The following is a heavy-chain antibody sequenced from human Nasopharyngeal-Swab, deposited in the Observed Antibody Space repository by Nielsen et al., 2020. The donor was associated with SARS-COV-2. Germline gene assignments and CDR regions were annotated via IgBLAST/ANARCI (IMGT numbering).Heavy chain of an antibody. CDR3: ARDGLDYDFWSAYFMDV. D-gene: IGHD3-3*01. CDR2: IYSGGDT. J-gene: IGHJ6*02. Sequence: VRQMPGKGLEWVSTIYSGGDTYYADSVRGRFTVSRDNSKNTLYLQMNSLRAEDTAVYYCARDGLDYDFWSAYFMDVWGQGTTVTVSS. V-gene: IGHV3-66*01.